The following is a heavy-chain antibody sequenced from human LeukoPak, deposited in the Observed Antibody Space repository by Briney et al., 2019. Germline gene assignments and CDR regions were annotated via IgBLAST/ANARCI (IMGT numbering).Heavy chain of an antibody. J-gene: IGHJ3*02. CDR3: AADHQIFSGAFDI. CDR1: GFTFTSSA. CDR2: IVVGSGNT. Sequence: GASVKVSCKASGFTFTSSAMQWVRQARGQRPEWIGWIVVGSGNTNYAQKFQERVTITRDMSTSTAYMELSSLRSEDTAVYYCAADHQIFSGAFDIWGQGTMVTVSS. V-gene: IGHV1-58*02. D-gene: IGHD7-27*01.